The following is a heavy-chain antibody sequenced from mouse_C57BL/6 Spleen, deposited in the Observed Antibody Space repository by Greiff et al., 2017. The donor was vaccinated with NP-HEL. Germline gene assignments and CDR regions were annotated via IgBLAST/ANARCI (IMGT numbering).Heavy chain of an antibody. D-gene: IGHD1-1*01. J-gene: IGHJ1*03. CDR2: IDPEDGDT. CDR3: TTRYYGSSYGYFDV. CDR1: GFNIKDYY. Sequence: EVQLQQSGAELVRPGASVKLSCTASGFNIKDYYMHWVKQRPEQGLEWIGRIDPEDGDTEYAPKFQGKATMTADTSSNTAYLQLSSLTAEDTAVYYCTTRYYGSSYGYFDVWGTGTTVTVSS. V-gene: IGHV14-1*01.